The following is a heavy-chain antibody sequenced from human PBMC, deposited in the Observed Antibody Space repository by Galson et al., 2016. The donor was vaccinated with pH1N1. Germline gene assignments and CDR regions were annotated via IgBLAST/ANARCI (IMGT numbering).Heavy chain of an antibody. Sequence: SVKVSCKVSGYTLTELSMHWVRQAPGKGLEWMGGFDPEHSETFYAQKFKGRVTMTEDTSKDTAYMEMRRLRSGDTAVYYCTTDYDGSGSYSAYWGQGTLVTVSS. CDR3: TTDYDGSGSYSAY. CDR2: FDPEHSET. J-gene: IGHJ4*02. V-gene: IGHV1-24*01. CDR1: GYTLTELS. D-gene: IGHD3-10*01.